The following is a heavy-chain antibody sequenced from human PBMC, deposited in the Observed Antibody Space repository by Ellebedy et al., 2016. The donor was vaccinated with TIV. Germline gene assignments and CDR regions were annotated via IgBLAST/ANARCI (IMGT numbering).Heavy chain of an antibody. CDR3: ARAVDYGDYPAHFDY. CDR2: IYYSGST. V-gene: IGHV4-31*03. Sequence: MPSETLSLTCTVSGGSISSGGYYWSWIRQHPGKGLEWIGYIYYSGSTYYNPSLKSRVTISVDTSKNQFSLKLSSVTAADTAVYYCARAVDYGDYPAHFDYWGQGTLVTVSS. CDR1: GGSISSGGYY. J-gene: IGHJ4*02. D-gene: IGHD4-17*01.